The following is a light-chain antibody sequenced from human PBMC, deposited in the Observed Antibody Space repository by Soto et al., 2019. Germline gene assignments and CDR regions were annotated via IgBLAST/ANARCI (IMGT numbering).Light chain of an antibody. CDR3: QQYSNWPPLYT. Sequence: EIVMTHSPATLSVSPGERATLSCRASQSVSSYLAWYQQKPGLPPRLLIYDASTRATGIPDRFSGSGSETDFTLTISSLQSADFAVYYCQQYSNWPPLYTFGRGTKLEIK. V-gene: IGKV3-15*01. CDR1: QSVSSY. CDR2: DAS. J-gene: IGKJ2*01.